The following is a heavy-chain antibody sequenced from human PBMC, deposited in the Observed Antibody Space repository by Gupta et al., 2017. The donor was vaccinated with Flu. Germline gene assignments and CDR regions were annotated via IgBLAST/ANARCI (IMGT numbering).Heavy chain of an antibody. D-gene: IGHD4-4*01. V-gene: IGHV3-23*01. CDR2: ISASGSST. CDR1: GFTFSSYA. Sequence: GFTFSSYAMSWVRQAPGEGLEWVSAISASGSSTDDADSVKGRFTISRDSSKNTLFLQLSSLRAEDTAVYYCTPSTPGSVTSWGQGTLVTVSS. CDR3: TPSTPGSVTS. J-gene: IGHJ5*02.